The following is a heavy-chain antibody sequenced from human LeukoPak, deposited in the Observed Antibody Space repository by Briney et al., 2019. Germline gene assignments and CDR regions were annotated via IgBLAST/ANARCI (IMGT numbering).Heavy chain of an antibody. CDR1: GGSISSGGYF. J-gene: IGHJ4*02. D-gene: IGHD2-2*02. CDR3: ARVALAPLHCSRTSCHIDEYYFDY. V-gene: IGHV4-31*03. CDR2: IYYTEST. Sequence: SETLSLTCTVSGGSISSGGYFWSWIRQHPGKGLEWIGYIYYTESTYYNPSLKSRLTISVDTSKNQFSLKLSSVTAADTAVYYCARVALAPLHCSRTSCHIDEYYFDYWGQGTLVTVSS.